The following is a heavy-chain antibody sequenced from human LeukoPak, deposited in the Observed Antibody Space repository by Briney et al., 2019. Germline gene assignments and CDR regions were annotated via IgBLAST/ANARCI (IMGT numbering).Heavy chain of an antibody. CDR1: GYTFTGYY. V-gene: IGHV1-2*02. D-gene: IGHD5-18*01. Sequence: GASVKVSCKASGYTFTGYYVHWVRQAPGQGLEWMGWINPNSGGTNYAQKFQGRVTMTRDTSISTAYMELSRLRSDDTAVYYCARAVYSYGYMDVWGKGTTVTVSS. CDR3: ARAVYSYGYMDV. CDR2: INPNSGGT. J-gene: IGHJ6*03.